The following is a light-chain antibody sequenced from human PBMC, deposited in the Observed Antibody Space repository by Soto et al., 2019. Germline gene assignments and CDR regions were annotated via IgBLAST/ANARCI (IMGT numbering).Light chain of an antibody. J-gene: IGKJ4*01. CDR3: HQYDSSPLT. CDR1: QSVSSSY. V-gene: IGKV3-20*01. CDR2: GAS. Sequence: EIVLTQSPGTLSLSPGERATLSCRASQSVSSSYLAWYQQKPGQAPRLLIYGASSRATGIPDRFSGSGSGTDFPLTISRLESEDFAVYYCHQYDSSPLTFGGGTKVEIK.